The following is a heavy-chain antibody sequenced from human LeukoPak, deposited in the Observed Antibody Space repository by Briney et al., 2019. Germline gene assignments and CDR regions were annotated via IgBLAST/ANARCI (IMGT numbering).Heavy chain of an antibody. CDR2: MNPNSGNT. CDR3: ARGSSSDSSSSYLEGS. J-gene: IGHJ5*01. D-gene: IGHD6-13*01. CDR1: GYTFTSYE. Sequence: ASVKISCKASGYTFTSYEINWLRHATGQGLEWMGWMNPNSGNTGYAQKFQGRVTMTRNTSISPAYMELSSLRSEDTAVYYCARGSSSDSSSSYLEGSWGPGPLVTVSS. V-gene: IGHV1-8*01.